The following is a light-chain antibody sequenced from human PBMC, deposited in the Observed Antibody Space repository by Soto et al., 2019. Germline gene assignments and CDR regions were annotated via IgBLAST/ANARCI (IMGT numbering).Light chain of an antibody. J-gene: IGLJ2*01. CDR2: EVS. Sequence: QLVLTQPASVSGSPGQSITISCTGTSSDVGDYNYVSWYQQHPGKAPKLIIYEVSDRPSGVSNRFSGSKSGNTASLTISGLQAEDEADYYCSSYTSSSTLVVFGGGTKVTVL. CDR1: SSDVGDYNY. V-gene: IGLV2-14*01. CDR3: SSYTSSSTLVV.